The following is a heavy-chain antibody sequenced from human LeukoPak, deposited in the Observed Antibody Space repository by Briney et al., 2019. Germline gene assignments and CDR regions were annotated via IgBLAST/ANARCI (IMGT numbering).Heavy chain of an antibody. Sequence: PSETLSLTCAVSGGSISSGSYSWSWIRQPPGKGLEWIGYIYHSGSTYYNPSLKSRVTISVDRSKNQFSLKLSSVTAADTAVYYCARVVQNYDILTGYYSYYFDYWGQGTLVTVSS. V-gene: IGHV4-30-2*01. CDR3: ARVVQNYDILTGYYSYYFDY. CDR2: IYHSGST. D-gene: IGHD3-9*01. CDR1: GGSISSGSYS. J-gene: IGHJ4*02.